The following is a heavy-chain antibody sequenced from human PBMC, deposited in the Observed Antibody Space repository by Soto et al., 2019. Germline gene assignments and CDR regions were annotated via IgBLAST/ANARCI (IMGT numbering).Heavy chain of an antibody. CDR1: GCTFSSYW. CDR2: INSDGSST. Sequence: GSLRLSCAASGCTFSSYWMHWVRQAPGKGLVWVSRINSDGSSTSYADSVKGRFTISRDNAKNTLYLQMNSLRAEDTAVYYCASLEVAMVTSNYYYYGMDVWGQGTTVTVSS. D-gene: IGHD5-18*01. J-gene: IGHJ6*02. V-gene: IGHV3-74*01. CDR3: ASLEVAMVTSNYYYYGMDV.